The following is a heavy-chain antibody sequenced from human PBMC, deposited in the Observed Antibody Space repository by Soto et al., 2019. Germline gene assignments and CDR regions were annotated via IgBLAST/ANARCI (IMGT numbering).Heavy chain of an antibody. D-gene: IGHD1-26*01. CDR1: GFTFSSYW. Sequence: PGGSLRLSCAASGFTFSSYWMTWVRQAPGKGLEWVANIKQDGSEKYFVDSVKGRFTISRDNAKNSLYLQMNSLRAEDTAVYYCARTRGSYSLDCWGQGTLVTVSS. V-gene: IGHV3-7*05. J-gene: IGHJ4*02. CDR3: ARTRGSYSLDC. CDR2: IKQDGSEK.